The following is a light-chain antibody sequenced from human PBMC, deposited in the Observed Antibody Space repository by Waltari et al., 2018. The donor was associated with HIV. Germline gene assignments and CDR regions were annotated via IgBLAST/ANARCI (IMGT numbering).Light chain of an antibody. CDR2: GAS. V-gene: IGKV3-15*01. Sequence: EIVMTQSTATLSVSPGERATLSCRASQSVGSNLAWYQQKPGQAPRLLIYGASTRATGIPARFSGSGSGTEFTLTISSLQSEDFAVYYCQQYNKWPPWTFGQGTKVEIK. CDR3: QQYNKWPPWT. CDR1: QSVGSN. J-gene: IGKJ1*01.